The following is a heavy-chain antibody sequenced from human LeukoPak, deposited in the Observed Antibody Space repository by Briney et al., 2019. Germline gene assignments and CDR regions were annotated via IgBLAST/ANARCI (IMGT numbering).Heavy chain of an antibody. Sequence: GASVKVSCKASGGTFSSYAISWVRQAPGQGLEWMGGIIPIFGTANYAQKFQGRVTITADESTSTAYMELSSLRSEDTAVYYCAGANTIFGVVILYGMDVWGQGTTVTVSS. D-gene: IGHD3-3*01. V-gene: IGHV1-69*13. CDR1: GGTFSSYA. CDR3: AGANTIFGVVILYGMDV. J-gene: IGHJ6*02. CDR2: IIPIFGTA.